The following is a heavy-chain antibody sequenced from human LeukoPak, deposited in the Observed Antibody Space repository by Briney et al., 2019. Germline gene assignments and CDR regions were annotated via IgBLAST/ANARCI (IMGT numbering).Heavy chain of an antibody. J-gene: IGHJ4*02. CDR3: ARTGLGFTIDY. V-gene: IGHV4-34*01. CDR2: INHSGST. D-gene: IGHD7-27*01. Sequence: PSETLSLTCAVYGGSFSGYYWSWIRQPPGKGLEWIGKINHSGSTNYNPSLKSRVTISVDTSKNQFSLKLSSVTAADTAVYYCARTGLGFTIDYWGQGTLVTVSS. CDR1: GGSFSGYY.